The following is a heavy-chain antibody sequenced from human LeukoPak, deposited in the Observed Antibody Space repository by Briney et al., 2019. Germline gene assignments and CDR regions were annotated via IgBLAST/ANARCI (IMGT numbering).Heavy chain of an antibody. J-gene: IGHJ5*02. V-gene: IGHV3-74*01. Sequence: PGGSLRLSCAASGFTFSNYWMHWVRQAPGKGLVWVSRINNDGSSTSYADSVKGRFTISRDNAKNTLYLQMNSLRVEDTGIYYCVRAEYGSGSCWGCFDPWGRGTLVTVSS. CDR1: GFTFSNYW. D-gene: IGHD3-10*01. CDR2: INNDGSST. CDR3: VRAEYGSGSCWGCFDP.